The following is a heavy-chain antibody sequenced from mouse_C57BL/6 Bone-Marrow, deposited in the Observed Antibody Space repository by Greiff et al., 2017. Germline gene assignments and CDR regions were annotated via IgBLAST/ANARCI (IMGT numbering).Heavy chain of an antibody. J-gene: IGHJ2*01. CDR1: GFNIKDDY. V-gene: IGHV14-4*01. D-gene: IGHD2-1*01. Sequence: VQLQQSGAELVRPGASVKLSCTASGFNIKDDYMHWVKQRPEQGLEWIGWIDPENGDTEYASKFQGKGTITADTSSSTAYLQLSSLTSEDTAVDYCTIYFPTFDYWGQGTTLTVSS. CDR3: TIYFPTFDY. CDR2: IDPENGDT.